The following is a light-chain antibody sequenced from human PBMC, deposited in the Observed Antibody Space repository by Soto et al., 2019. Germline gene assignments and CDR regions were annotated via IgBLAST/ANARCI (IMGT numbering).Light chain of an antibody. J-gene: IGLJ1*01. Sequence: GSPGQSITISCTGTSSDVGSYNFVSWYQQLPGKAPKLMIYEVSNRPSGVSNRFSGSKSGNTAPLTISGLQAEDEADYYCSSYTTSSNYVFGSGTKVTVL. V-gene: IGLV2-14*01. CDR3: SSYTTSSNYV. CDR2: EVS. CDR1: SSDVGSYNF.